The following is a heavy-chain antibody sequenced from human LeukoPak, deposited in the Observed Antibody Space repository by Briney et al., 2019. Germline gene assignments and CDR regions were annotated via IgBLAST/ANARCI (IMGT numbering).Heavy chain of an antibody. V-gene: IGHV3-23*01. CDR3: AKIGYYDFWSGYSP. CDR1: GFTFSSYA. D-gene: IGHD3-3*01. Sequence: PGGSLRLSCAASGFTFSSYAMSWVRQAPGKGLEWVSAISGSGGSTYYADSVKGRFTISRDNSKNTLYLQMNSLRAEDTAVYYCAKIGYYDFWSGYSPWGQGTLVTVSS. CDR2: ISGSGGST. J-gene: IGHJ5*02.